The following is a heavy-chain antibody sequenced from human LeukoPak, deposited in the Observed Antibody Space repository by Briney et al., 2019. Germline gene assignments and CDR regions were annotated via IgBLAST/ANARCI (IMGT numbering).Heavy chain of an antibody. CDR3: ARNVMSNYDFWSGYTLGFDY. D-gene: IGHD3-3*01. V-gene: IGHV5-51*01. Sequence: GESLKISCKCSGYSFTSYWIGWVRQMPGKGLEWMGIIYPGDSDTRYSPSFQGQVTISADKSISTAYLQWSSLKASDTAMYYCARNVMSNYDFWSGYTLGFDYWGQGTLVTVSS. CDR1: GYSFTSYW. CDR2: IYPGDSDT. J-gene: IGHJ4*02.